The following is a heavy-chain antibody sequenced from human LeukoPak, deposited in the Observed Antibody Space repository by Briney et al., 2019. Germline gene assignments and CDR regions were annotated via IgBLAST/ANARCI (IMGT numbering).Heavy chain of an antibody. J-gene: IGHJ4*02. V-gene: IGHV4-34*01. CDR3: ASRVFDY. CDR2: INHSGST. Sequence: PSETLSLTCAVYGGSFSGYYWSWIRQPPGKGLEWIGEINHSGSTNYNPSLKSRVTISVDTSKNQFSLKLSSVTAADTAVYYCASRVFDYGGQGTLVTVSS. CDR1: GGSFSGYY.